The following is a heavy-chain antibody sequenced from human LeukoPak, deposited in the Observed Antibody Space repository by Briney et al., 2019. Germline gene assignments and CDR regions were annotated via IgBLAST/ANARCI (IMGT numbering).Heavy chain of an antibody. V-gene: IGHV3-48*01. CDR3: ARDPLSSSSFDL. CDR2: ISSSSSTI. J-gene: IGHJ4*02. Sequence: GGSLRLSCATSGFTFSSYSMNWVRQARGKGLEWVSYISSSSSTIYYADSVKGRFTISRDNAKNSLYLQMNSLRAEDTAVYYCARDPLSSSSFDLWGQGTLVTVSS. CDR1: GFTFSSYS. D-gene: IGHD6-13*01.